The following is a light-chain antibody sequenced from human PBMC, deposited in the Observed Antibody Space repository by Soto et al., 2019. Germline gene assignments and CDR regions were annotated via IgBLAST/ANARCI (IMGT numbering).Light chain of an antibody. CDR3: QQYVSSPWT. V-gene: IGKV3-20*01. CDR1: QSIINNF. CDR2: GAS. J-gene: IGKJ1*01. Sequence: EIVLTQSPGTLSLSPGEGVTLSCRASQSIINNFLAWYQQKPGQAPRLLIYGASSRATGIPDRFGGSGSGTDFTLTNSRLEPEDFAVYYCQQYVSSPWTFGHGTKVEI.